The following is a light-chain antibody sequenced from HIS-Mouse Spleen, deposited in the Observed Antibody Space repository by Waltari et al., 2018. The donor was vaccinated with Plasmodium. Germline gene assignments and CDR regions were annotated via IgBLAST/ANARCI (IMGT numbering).Light chain of an antibody. CDR2: AAS. V-gene: IGKV1-39*01. CDR1: QSISSY. Sequence: DIQMTQSPSSLSESVGDGVTITCRASQSISSYLNWYQQKPGKAPKLLIYAASSLQSWVPSRFSGSGSVTDFTLTISSLQPEYFATYYCQQSYSTWTFGQGTKVEIK. CDR3: QQSYSTWT. J-gene: IGKJ1*01.